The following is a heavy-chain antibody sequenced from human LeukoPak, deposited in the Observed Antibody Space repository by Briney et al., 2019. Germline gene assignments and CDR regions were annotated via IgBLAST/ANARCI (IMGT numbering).Heavy chain of an antibody. CDR1: GFSVSDPLSY. D-gene: IGHD3-9*01. J-gene: IGHJ4*02. V-gene: IGHV4-39*01. CDR2: INFIGRT. Sequence: SETLSLTCTVSGFSVSDPLSYWGWVRQPPGKGLEWIAEINFIGRTSYNSSLNSRVTMSVDTSKNQFSLKMTSLTAADTAVYFCARLTKGRYSDYIFAFWGQGILVTVSS. CDR3: ARLTKGRYSDYIFAF.